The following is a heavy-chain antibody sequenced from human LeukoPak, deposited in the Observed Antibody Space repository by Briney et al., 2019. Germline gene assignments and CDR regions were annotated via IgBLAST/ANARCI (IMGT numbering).Heavy chain of an antibody. V-gene: IGHV3-11*04. D-gene: IGHD2-21*02. CDR1: GFTFSDYY. CDR3: ASPHCGGDCPIDY. CDR2: ISSSGSAI. J-gene: IGHJ4*02. Sequence: GGSLRLSCAGSGFTFSDYYMSWIRQAPGKGLEWLSYISSSGSAIYYAASVKGRFTISRDSAKNSLFLQMNSLRAEDTAVYYCASPHCGGDCPIDYWGQGTLVTVSS.